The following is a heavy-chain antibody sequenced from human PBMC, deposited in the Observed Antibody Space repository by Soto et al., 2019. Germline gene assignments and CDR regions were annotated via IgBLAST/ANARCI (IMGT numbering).Heavy chain of an antibody. J-gene: IGHJ4*02. CDR2: IKSKPDGGTT. D-gene: IGHD3-3*01. V-gene: IGHV3-15*01. CDR3: STHLFEVVNFDY. Sequence: EVPLVESGGGLVTPGGSLSLSCAASGFPFRHAWLSWVRQAPRKGLEWVGRIKSKPDGGTTDYAAPLKGRFTISRDDSSNTLYLQMNSLKTEDTAVYYCSTHLFEVVNFDYWGQRTLVIVSS. CDR1: GFPFRHAW.